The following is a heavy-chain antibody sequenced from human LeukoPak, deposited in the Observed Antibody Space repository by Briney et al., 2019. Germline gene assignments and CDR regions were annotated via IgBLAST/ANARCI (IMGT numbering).Heavy chain of an antibody. CDR3: ARVLYYDSSGYKAFDI. V-gene: IGHV4-34*01. CDR2: INHSGST. Sequence: SETLSLTCAVYGGSFSGYYWSWIRQPPGKGLEWIGEINHSGSTNYNPSLKSRVTISVDTSKNQFSLKLSSVTAADTAVYYCARVLYYDSSGYKAFDIWGQGTMVTVSS. CDR1: GGSFSGYY. D-gene: IGHD3-22*01. J-gene: IGHJ3*02.